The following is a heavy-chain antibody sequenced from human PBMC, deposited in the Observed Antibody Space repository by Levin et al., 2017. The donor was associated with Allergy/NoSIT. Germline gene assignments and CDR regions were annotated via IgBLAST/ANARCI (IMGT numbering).Heavy chain of an antibody. CDR1: GFTFSSYA. CDR3: ARGSGYSYAEEAFDI. D-gene: IGHD5-18*01. Sequence: GGSLRLSCAASGFTFSSYAMHWVRQAPGKGLEWVAVISYDGSNKYYADSVKGRFTISRDNSKNTLYLQMNSLRAEDTAVYYCARGSGYSYAEEAFDIWGQGTMVTVSS. J-gene: IGHJ3*02. V-gene: IGHV3-30-3*01. CDR2: ISYDGSNK.